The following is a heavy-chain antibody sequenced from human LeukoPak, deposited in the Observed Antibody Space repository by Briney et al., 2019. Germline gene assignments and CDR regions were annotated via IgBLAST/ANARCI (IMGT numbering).Heavy chain of an antibody. Sequence: GGSLRLSCAASGFSFSTYWMNWVRQPPGKGLEGVANIMRDGSEKYYVDSVMGRFTISRDNAKNSLYLQMNSLRAEDTAVYYCARDPSRGYSYGYADYWGQGSLVTVSS. D-gene: IGHD5-18*01. V-gene: IGHV3-7*01. CDR1: GFSFSTYW. J-gene: IGHJ4*02. CDR3: ARDPSRGYSYGYADY. CDR2: IMRDGSEK.